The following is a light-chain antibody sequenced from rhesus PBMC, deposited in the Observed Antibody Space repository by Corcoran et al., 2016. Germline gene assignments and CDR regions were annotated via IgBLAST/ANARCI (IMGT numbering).Light chain of an antibody. Sequence: QVILTQSPATLSLSPGERATLSCRASQSVSNYLAWYQQKPGQAPRLLIYSASRRATGIPDRFSGSGSRTDFTLTLSSLEPEDVGVYHCYQHSSGYSFGQGTKVEIK. CDR3: YQHSSGYS. J-gene: IGKJ2*01. CDR2: SAS. CDR1: QSVSNY. V-gene: IGKV3-10*01.